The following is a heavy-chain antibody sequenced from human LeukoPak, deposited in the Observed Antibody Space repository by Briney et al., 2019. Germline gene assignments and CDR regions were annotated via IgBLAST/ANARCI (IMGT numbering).Heavy chain of an antibody. CDR3: AKSSRGYVSSFDY. J-gene: IGHJ4*02. CDR2: ISGSGGST. D-gene: IGHD5-12*01. Sequence: GGSLGLSCAASGFTFGSYAMSWVRQAPGKGLEWVSAISGSGGSTYYADSVKGRFTISRDNSKNTLYLQMNSLRAEDTAVYYCAKSSRGYVSSFDYWGQGTLVTVSS. V-gene: IGHV3-23*01. CDR1: GFTFGSYA.